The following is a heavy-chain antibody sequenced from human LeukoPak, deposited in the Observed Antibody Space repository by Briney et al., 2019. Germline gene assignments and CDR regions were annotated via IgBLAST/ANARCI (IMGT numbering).Heavy chain of an antibody. Sequence: PGVSLRLSCAASRFIFSTYSMSWVRQAPGKGPEWASSISDGGTNTYYADSVKGRFTISRDNSKNTLSLQMNNLRDEDTAVYYCAKDAAAVTGRRAGFDYWGQGTLVTVSS. D-gene: IGHD6-19*01. CDR3: AKDAAAVTGRRAGFDY. CDR1: RFIFSTYS. J-gene: IGHJ4*02. V-gene: IGHV3-23*01. CDR2: ISDGGTNT.